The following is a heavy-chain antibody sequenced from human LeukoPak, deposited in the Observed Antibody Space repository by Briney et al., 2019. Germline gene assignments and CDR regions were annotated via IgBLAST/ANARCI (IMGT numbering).Heavy chain of an antibody. J-gene: IGHJ4*02. CDR3: ARQRTAGTKVIDY. Sequence: PSETLSLTCTVSGDSMRSRSYYWGWIRQPPGRGLEWIGNIYYTGTTYYNPSLKSRVYIAVDTSKNQFSLFLSSWTAPDTAVYYCARQRTAGTKVIDYWGQGTLVTVSS. CDR1: GDSMRSRSYY. V-gene: IGHV4-39*01. D-gene: IGHD1-1*01. CDR2: IYYTGTT.